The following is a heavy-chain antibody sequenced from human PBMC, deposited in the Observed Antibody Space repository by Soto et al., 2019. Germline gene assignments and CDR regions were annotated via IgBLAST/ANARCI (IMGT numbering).Heavy chain of an antibody. D-gene: IGHD2-15*01. CDR3: ARDKLGYCSGGSCGWFDP. Sequence: SVKVSCKASGGTFSSYAISWVRQAPGQGLEWMGGIIPIFGTANYAQKFQGRVTITADESTSTAYMELSSLRSEDTAVYYCARDKLGYCSGGSCGWFDPWGQGTLVTVSS. J-gene: IGHJ5*02. CDR1: GGTFSSYA. V-gene: IGHV1-69*13. CDR2: IIPIFGTA.